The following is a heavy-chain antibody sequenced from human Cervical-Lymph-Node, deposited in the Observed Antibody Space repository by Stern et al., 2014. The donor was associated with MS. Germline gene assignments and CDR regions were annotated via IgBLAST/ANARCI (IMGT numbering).Heavy chain of an antibody. CDR2: MFTGGAA. CDR1: GFNVGGFY. J-gene: IGHJ4*02. CDR3: ARGNYGDFLLDY. D-gene: IGHD4-17*01. V-gene: IGHV3-66*02. Sequence: EVQLVESGGGLVQPGGSLRLSCAASGFNVGGFYMTWVRPAPGKGLKWVSLMFTGGAAYYADSVKGRFTISRDDSKKTVHLQMNSLRVDDTAVYYCARGNYGDFLLDYWGQGTLVTVSS.